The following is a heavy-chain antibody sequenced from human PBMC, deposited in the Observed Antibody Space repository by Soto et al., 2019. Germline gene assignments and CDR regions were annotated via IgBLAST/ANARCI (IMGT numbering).Heavy chain of an antibody. CDR1: GFIFGNHG. CDR3: VSWASAHFDF. Sequence: PGGSLRLSCAASGFIFGNHGMTWVRQAPGRALEWVSTINANAIDTHYADSVKGRFTISRDNSKSTLDLQMNSLRAEDTAIYYCVSWASAHFDFWGPGTLVTVSS. D-gene: IGHD3-16*01. J-gene: IGHJ4*02. CDR2: INANAIDT. V-gene: IGHV3-23*01.